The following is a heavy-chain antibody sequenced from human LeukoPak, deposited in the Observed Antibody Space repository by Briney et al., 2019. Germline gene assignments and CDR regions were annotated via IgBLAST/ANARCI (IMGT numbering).Heavy chain of an antibody. V-gene: IGHV4-34*01. J-gene: IGHJ5*02. CDR2: INHSGST. CDR3: ARVRGPDGWFAP. Sequence: SETLSLTCAVYGGSFSGYYWSWIRQPPGKGLEWIGEINHSGSTYYNPSLKSRVTISVDTSKNQVALKLSSVTAADTAVYYCARVRGPDGWFAPWGQGTLVSVSS. CDR1: GGSFSGYY.